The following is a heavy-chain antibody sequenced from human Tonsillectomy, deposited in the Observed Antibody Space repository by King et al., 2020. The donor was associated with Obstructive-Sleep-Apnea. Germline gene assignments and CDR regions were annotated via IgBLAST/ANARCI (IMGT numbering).Heavy chain of an antibody. V-gene: IGHV3-7*01. J-gene: IGHJ4*02. CDR3: ARGDWSFDY. CDR2: IKQDGGDK. CDR1: GFIFINYW. Sequence: VQLVESGGGLVQPGGSLRLSCAASGFIFINYWVNLFRQAPGNGLELGSSIKQDGGDKYYLDSVTGRFTISRDNAENSLYLQMNSLRVEDTALYYCARGDWSFDYWGQGTLVTVSS. D-gene: IGHD3-9*01.